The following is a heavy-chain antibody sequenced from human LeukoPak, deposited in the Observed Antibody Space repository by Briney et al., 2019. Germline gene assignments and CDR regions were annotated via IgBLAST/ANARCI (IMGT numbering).Heavy chain of an antibody. CDR2: INPSGGST. Sequence: ASVKVSCKASGYTFTGYYMHWVRQAPGQGLEWMGIINPSGGSTSYAQKFQGRVTMTRDMSTSTVYMELSSLRSEDTAVYYCARAETSWDAFDIWGQGTMVTVSS. J-gene: IGHJ3*02. CDR3: ARAETSWDAFDI. V-gene: IGHV1-46*01. CDR1: GYTFTGYY.